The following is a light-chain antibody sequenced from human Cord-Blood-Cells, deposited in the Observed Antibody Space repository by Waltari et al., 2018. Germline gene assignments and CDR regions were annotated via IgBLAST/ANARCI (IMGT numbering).Light chain of an antibody. CDR2: DAS. Sequence: EIVLTQSPAPLSLSPGERATLSCRASQSVSSYLTWYQQKPGQAPRLLIYDASNRATGLPARFSGSGSGTDFTLTISSLEPEDFAVYYCQQRSNWPTFGQGTKVEIK. CDR1: QSVSSY. J-gene: IGKJ1*01. V-gene: IGKV3-11*01. CDR3: QQRSNWPT.